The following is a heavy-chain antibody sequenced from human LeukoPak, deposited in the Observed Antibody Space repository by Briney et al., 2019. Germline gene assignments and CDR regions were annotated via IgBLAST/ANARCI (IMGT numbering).Heavy chain of an antibody. CDR2: ISYDGSNK. D-gene: IGHD6-13*01. CDR1: GFTLSSYG. CDR3: ARRQLVLDYYYGMDV. Sequence: GGSLRLSCAASGFTLSSYGMHWVRQAPGKGLEWVAVISYDGSNKYYADSVKGRFTISRDNSKNTLYLQMNSLRAEDTAVYYCARRQLVLDYYYGMDVWGQGTTVTVSS. J-gene: IGHJ6*02. V-gene: IGHV3-30*19.